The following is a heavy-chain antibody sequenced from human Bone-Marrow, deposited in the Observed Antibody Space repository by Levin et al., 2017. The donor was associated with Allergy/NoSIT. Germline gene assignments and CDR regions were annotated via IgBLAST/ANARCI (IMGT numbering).Heavy chain of an antibody. D-gene: IGHD5-24*01. V-gene: IGHV1-18*01. CDR1: GYTFTSYG. Sequence: AASVKVSCKASGYTFTSYGISWVRQAPGQGLEWMGWISAYNGNTNYAQKLQGRVTMTTDTSTSTAYMELRSLRSDDTAVYYCARPAGDGSSPPLYYYYYGMDVWGQGTTVTVSS. CDR2: ISAYNGNT. CDR3: ARPAGDGSSPPLYYYYYGMDV. J-gene: IGHJ6*02.